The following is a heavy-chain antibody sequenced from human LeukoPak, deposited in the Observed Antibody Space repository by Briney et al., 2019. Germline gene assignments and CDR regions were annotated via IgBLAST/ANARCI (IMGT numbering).Heavy chain of an antibody. CDR2: IKRDGSEK. CDR3: ARGHTYYFDY. D-gene: IGHD2-2*02. Sequence: HAGGSLRLSCAASGFTFSSYWMTWVRQAPGKGLEWVANIKRDGSEKHYVDSVKGRFTISRDNSKNTLYLQMNSLRAEDTAVYYCARGHTYYFDYWGQGTLVTVSS. V-gene: IGHV3-7*01. J-gene: IGHJ4*02. CDR1: GFTFSSYW.